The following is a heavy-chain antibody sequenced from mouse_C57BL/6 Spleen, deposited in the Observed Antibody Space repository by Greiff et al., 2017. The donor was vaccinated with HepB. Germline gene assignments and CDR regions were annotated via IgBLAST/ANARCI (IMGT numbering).Heavy chain of an antibody. D-gene: IGHD1-1*01. V-gene: IGHV1-52*01. CDR2: IDPSDSET. CDR1: GYTFTSYW. J-gene: IGHJ1*03. Sequence: QVQLQQPGAELVRPGSSVKLSCKASGYTFTSYWMHWVKQRPIQGLEWIGNIDPSDSETHYNQKFKDKATLTVDKSSSTAYMQLSSLTSEDSAVDYCARALRGPPWYFDVWGTGTTVTVSS. CDR3: ARALRGPPWYFDV.